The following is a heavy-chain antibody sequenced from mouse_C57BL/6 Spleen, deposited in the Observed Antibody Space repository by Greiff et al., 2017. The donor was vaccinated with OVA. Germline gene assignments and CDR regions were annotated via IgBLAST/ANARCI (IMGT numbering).Heavy chain of an antibody. CDR3: ARSDYYGSNYFDY. CDR2: ISSGSSTI. D-gene: IGHD1-1*01. V-gene: IGHV5-17*01. Sequence: EVQLQQSGGGLVKPGGSLKLSCAASGFTFSDYGMHWVRQAPEKGLEWVAYISSGSSTIYYADTVKGRFTISRDNAKNTLFLQMTSLRSEDTAMYYCARSDYYGSNYFDYWGQGTTLTVSS. CDR1: GFTFSDYG. J-gene: IGHJ2*01.